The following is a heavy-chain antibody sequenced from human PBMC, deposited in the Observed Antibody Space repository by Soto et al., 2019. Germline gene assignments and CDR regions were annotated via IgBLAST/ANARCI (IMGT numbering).Heavy chain of an antibody. Sequence: TVSGGSISRGGSSWSWIRQHPGKGLEWIGYIYYSGSTYYNPSLKSRVTISVDTSKNQFSLKLRSVTAADTAVYYCARSYGSERYARCSYAIDAWGQGATVTVSS. J-gene: IGHJ6*02. V-gene: IGHV4-31*03. CDR2: IYYSGST. CDR3: ARSYGSERYARCSYAIDA. D-gene: IGHD3-10*01. CDR1: GGSISRGGSS.